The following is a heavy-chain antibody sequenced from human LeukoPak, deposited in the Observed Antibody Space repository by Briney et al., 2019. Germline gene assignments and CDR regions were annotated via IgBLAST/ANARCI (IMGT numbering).Heavy chain of an antibody. J-gene: IGHJ6*03. CDR2: IYTSGIT. CDR3: ARSAAAAKNYYMDV. V-gene: IGHV4-4*07. CDR1: GGSISTYY. Sequence: SETLSLTCTVSGGSISTYYGSWIRQPAGKGLEWIGRIYTSGITNYNPSLTSRVTMSVDTSENQFSLKLTSVTAADTAVYYCARSAAAAKNYYMDVWGKGTTVTVSS. D-gene: IGHD6-13*01.